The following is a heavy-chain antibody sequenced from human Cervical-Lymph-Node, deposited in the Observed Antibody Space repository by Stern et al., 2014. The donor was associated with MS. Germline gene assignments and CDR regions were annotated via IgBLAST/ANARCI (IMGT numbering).Heavy chain of an antibody. D-gene: IGHD2-15*01. V-gene: IGHV1-46*02. CDR1: EYTHNNYL. CDR3: AVRYCSGGRCYSVPDV. J-gene: IGHJ6*02. CDR2: INPSGAP. Sequence: QVQLVESGSEVKKPGASVKVSCKASEYTHNNYLIHWVRQAPGQRPDWMGVINPSGAPNYAPKAQDRVIMTTDASTSNFYIVLRRLRSEDTAVYYCAVRYCSGGRCYSVPDVWGQGTTVIVSS.